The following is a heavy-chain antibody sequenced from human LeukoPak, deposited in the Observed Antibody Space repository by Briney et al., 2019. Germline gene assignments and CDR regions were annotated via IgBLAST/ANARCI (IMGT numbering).Heavy chain of an antibody. D-gene: IGHD2-2*01. CDR1: GGSICSYY. V-gene: IGHV4-59*01. J-gene: IGHJ4*02. Sequence: PSETLSLTCSVSGGSICSYYWSWIRQPPEKGLEWIGYIYYSGSTNYNPSLKSRVTISVDTSKNQFSLKLSSVTAADTAVYYCARDRRGAEVVPAALGDDWGQGTLVTVSS. CDR2: IYYSGST. CDR3: ARDRRGAEVVPAALGDD.